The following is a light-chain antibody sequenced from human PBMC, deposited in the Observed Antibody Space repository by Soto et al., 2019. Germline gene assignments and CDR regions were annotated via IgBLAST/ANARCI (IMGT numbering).Light chain of an antibody. Sequence: DIQMTQSPSTLSAFVGDRVTITCRASQSIGRWLAWYQQKPGIAPKVLIYDASSLESGVPSRFSGSGSGTEFSLTISSLQPDDFATYYCQQYNHYWTFGQGTKVDIK. V-gene: IGKV1-5*01. CDR2: DAS. CDR1: QSIGRW. J-gene: IGKJ1*01. CDR3: QQYNHYWT.